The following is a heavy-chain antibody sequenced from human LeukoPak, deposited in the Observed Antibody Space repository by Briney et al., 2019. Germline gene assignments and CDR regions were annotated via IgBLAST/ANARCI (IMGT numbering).Heavy chain of an antibody. CDR1: GFTFSSYW. D-gene: IGHD2-2*01. CDR3: AKDCRSTSCSRGGFDP. Sequence: GGSLRLSCAASGFTFSSYWMSWVRQAPGKGLEWVANIKQDGSEKYYVDSVKGRFTISRDNAKNSLYLQMNSLRAEDTAVHYCAKDCRSTSCSRGGFDPWGQGTLVTVSS. CDR2: IKQDGSEK. J-gene: IGHJ5*02. V-gene: IGHV3-7*01.